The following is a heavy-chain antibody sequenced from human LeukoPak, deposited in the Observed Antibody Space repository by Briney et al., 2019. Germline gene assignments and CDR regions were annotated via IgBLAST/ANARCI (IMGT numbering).Heavy chain of an antibody. CDR3: ARGLMVGATTSSYFDY. CDR2: IYYSGST. Sequence: PSETLSLTCTVSGGSISSSSYYWGWIRQPPGKGLEWIGSIYYSGSTYYNPSLKSRVTISVDTSKNQFSLKLSSVTAADTAVYYCARGLMVGATTSSYFDYWGQGTLVTVSS. D-gene: IGHD1-26*01. V-gene: IGHV4-39*07. J-gene: IGHJ4*02. CDR1: GGSISSSSYY.